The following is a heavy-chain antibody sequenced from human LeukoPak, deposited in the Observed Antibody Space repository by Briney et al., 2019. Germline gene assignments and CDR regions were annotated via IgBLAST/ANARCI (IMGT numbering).Heavy chain of an antibody. CDR2: ISSNGGST. J-gene: IGHJ4*02. D-gene: IGHD3-22*01. CDR3: VTTYKYDSSGYYPFDY. V-gene: IGHV3-64D*09. Sequence: GGSLRLSCSASGFSFSRQALHWVRQAPGKGLGYVSAISSNGGSTHYADSVKGRFIISRDNSKNTLYLQMSSLRAEDTAVYYCVTTYKYDSSGYYPFDYWGQETLVTVSS. CDR1: GFSFSRQA.